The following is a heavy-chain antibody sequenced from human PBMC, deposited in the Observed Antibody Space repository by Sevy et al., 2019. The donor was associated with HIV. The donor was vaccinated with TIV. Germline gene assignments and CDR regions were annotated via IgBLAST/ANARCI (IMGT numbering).Heavy chain of an antibody. Sequence: GGSLRLSCAASGFTFSDYYMSWIRQAPGKGLEWVSYISSSGSTIYYADSVKGRFTISRDNAKNSLYLQMNSLRAEDTAVYYCARDLREVLRYFDWTLYYYGMDVWGQGTTVTVSS. CDR2: ISSSGSTI. CDR3: ARDLREVLRYFDWTLYYYGMDV. D-gene: IGHD3-9*01. V-gene: IGHV3-11*01. CDR1: GFTFSDYY. J-gene: IGHJ6*02.